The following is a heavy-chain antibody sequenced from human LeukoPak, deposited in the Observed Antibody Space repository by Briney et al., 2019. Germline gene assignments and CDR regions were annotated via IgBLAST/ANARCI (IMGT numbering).Heavy chain of an antibody. D-gene: IGHD3-22*01. CDR1: GYTFTSYG. Sequence: GASVKVSCKASGYTFTSYGISWVRQAPGQGLEWMGWISAYNGNTNYAQKLQGRVTMTTDTSTSTAYMELRSLRSDDTAVYYCASPNYYDSSGYYIGGAFDIWGQGTMVTVSS. CDR3: ASPNYYDSSGYYIGGAFDI. J-gene: IGHJ3*02. CDR2: ISAYNGNT. V-gene: IGHV1-18*01.